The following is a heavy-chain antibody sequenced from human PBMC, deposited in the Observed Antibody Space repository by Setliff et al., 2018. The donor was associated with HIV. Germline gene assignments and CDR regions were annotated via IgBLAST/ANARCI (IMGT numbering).Heavy chain of an antibody. J-gene: IGHJ5*02. CDR1: GYNFIDYN. Sequence: ASVMVSCKASGYNFIDYNFIWVRQAPGQGLEWMGWISAYSGDINYSQKFQGRVTMTKDTSTSTAYMELRSLRSDDTAIYYCARGSEDNVWFDPWGQGTLVTVSS. CDR3: ARGSEDNVWFDP. D-gene: IGHD3-10*01. V-gene: IGHV1-18*04. CDR2: ISAYSGDI.